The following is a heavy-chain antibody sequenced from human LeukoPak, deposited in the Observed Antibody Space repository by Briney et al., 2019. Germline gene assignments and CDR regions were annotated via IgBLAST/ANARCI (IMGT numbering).Heavy chain of an antibody. J-gene: IGHJ4*02. D-gene: IGHD3-22*01. Sequence: GGSLRLSCAAPGFTFSSYAMHWVRQAPGKGLEYVSAISSNGGSTYYANSVKGRFTISRDNSKNTLYLQMGSLRAEDMAVYYCARAGNYYDSSGYYLFDYWGQGTLVTVSS. CDR1: GFTFSSYA. V-gene: IGHV3-64*01. CDR3: ARAGNYYDSSGYYLFDY. CDR2: ISSNGGST.